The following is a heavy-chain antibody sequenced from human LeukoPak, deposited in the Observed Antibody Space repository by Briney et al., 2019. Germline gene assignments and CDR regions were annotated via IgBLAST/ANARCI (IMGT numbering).Heavy chain of an antibody. J-gene: IGHJ4*02. CDR2: INRDGSEK. CDR3: ATYDSWSGYNTAY. Sequence: PGGSLRLSCVVSGFTLSSRWMMWVRQAPGEGLEWMANINRDGSEKNYVGSVKGRFTITRDNAENSLYLQMNSLKVEDSAIYYCATYDSWSGYNTAYWGQGTLVTVSS. CDR1: GFTLSSRW. D-gene: IGHD3-3*01. V-gene: IGHV3-7*03.